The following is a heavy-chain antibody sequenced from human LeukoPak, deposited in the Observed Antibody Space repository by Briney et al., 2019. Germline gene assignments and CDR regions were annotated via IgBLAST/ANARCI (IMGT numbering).Heavy chain of an antibody. D-gene: IGHD3-22*01. CDR1: GFTFSSYA. CDR2: ISYDGSNK. CDR3: AGDDDGTLDY. J-gene: IGHJ4*02. V-gene: IGHV3-30*04. Sequence: GGSLRLSCAASGFTFSSYAMHWVRRAPGKGLEWVAVISYDGSNKYYADSVKGRFTISRDNSKNTLYLQMNSLRAEDTAVYYCAGDDDGTLDYWGQGTLVTVSS.